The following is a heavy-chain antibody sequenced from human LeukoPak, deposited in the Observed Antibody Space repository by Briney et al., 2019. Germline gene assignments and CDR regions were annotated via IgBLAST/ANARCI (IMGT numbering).Heavy chain of an antibody. Sequence: SQTLSLTCAISGDSVSSNSAAWNWIRQSPSRGLEWLGRTYYRSKWYNDYAVSVKSRITINPDTSKNQFSLQLNSVTPEDTAVYYCARDLSSEDCYDSSGYEYYFDYWGQGTLVTVSS. D-gene: IGHD3-22*01. CDR2: TYYRSKWYN. CDR1: GDSVSSNSAA. J-gene: IGHJ4*02. V-gene: IGHV6-1*01. CDR3: ARDLSSEDCYDSSGYEYYFDY.